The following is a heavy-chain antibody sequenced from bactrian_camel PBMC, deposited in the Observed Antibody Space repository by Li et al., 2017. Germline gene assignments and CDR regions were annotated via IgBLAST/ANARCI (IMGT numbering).Heavy chain of an antibody. V-gene: IGHV3S40*01. D-gene: IGHD7*01. CDR1: GSTHSGNI. J-gene: IGHJ4*01. CDR2: IYIGGGST. CDR3: AASRLGSTINWRHERRWGY. Sequence: VQLVESGGGSVQAGGSLRLSCVYSGSTHSGNIVGWFRQKTGSEREEVAVIYIGGGSTRYADSVKGRFTTSQDGAENTVYLQMDDLKPEDIAMYICAASRLGSTINWRHERRWGYWGQGTQVTVS.